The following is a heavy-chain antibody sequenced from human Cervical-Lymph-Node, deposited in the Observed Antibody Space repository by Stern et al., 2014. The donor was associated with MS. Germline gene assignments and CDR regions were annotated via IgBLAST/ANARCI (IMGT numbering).Heavy chain of an antibody. CDR3: ARMAPAGPFDF. CDR1: RGSISSSY. D-gene: IGHD6-13*01. Sequence: QVQLQESGPGLVRPSETLSLSCTVSRGSISSSYWSWIRQPPGRGLQWIGYIYNGDTNYNPSLKSRVTISVDTSKNQFSLMLSSVTAADTAVYYCARMAPAGPFDFWGQGTLVTVSS. CDR2: IYNGDT. J-gene: IGHJ4*02. V-gene: IGHV4-59*01.